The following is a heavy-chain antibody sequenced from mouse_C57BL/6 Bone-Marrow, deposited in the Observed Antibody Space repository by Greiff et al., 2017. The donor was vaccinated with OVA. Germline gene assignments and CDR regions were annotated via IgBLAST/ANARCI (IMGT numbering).Heavy chain of an antibody. CDR2: ISNGGGST. D-gene: IGHD2-1*01. V-gene: IGHV5-12*01. J-gene: IGHJ3*01. CDR3: ARQGGYYGNYEAWFAY. Sequence: EVQVVESGGGLVQPGGSLKLSCAASGFTFSDYYMYWVRQTPEKRLEWVAYISNGGGSTYYPDTVKGRFTISRDNAKNTLYLQMSRLKSEDTAMYYCARQGGYYGNYEAWFAYWGQGTLVTVSA. CDR1: GFTFSDYY.